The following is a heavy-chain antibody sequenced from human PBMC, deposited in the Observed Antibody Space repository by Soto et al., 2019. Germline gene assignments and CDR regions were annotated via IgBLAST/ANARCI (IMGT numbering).Heavy chain of an antibody. V-gene: IGHV1-69*13. CDR3: AGVPGRYSYGSWDYYYGIDV. Sequence: SVKVSCKASGGTFSSYAISWVRQAPGQGLEWMGGIIPIFGTANYAQKFQGRVTITADESTSTAYMERSSLRSEDTAVYYCAGVPGRYSYGSWDYYYGIDVWGQGTTVTVSS. J-gene: IGHJ6*02. D-gene: IGHD5-18*01. CDR2: IIPIFGTA. CDR1: GGTFSSYA.